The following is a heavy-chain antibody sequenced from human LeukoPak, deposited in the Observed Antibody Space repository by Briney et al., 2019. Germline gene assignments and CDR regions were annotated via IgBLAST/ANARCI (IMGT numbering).Heavy chain of an antibody. Sequence: SETLSLTCTVSGGSISTSDYYWTWIRKPPGKGLEWIGSVHYIGTTYSSPSLKSRVTMSVDPSKNQFSLKLTSVTAADTAVYYCGRITIFGVVDYWGQGTLVTVSS. CDR2: VHYIGTT. CDR1: GGSISTSDYY. CDR3: GRITIFGVVDY. D-gene: IGHD3-3*01. V-gene: IGHV4-39*01. J-gene: IGHJ4*02.